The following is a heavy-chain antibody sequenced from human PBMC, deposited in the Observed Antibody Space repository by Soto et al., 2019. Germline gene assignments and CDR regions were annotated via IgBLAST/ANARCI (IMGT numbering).Heavy chain of an antibody. D-gene: IGHD2-2*02. J-gene: IGHJ6*02. Sequence: GESLKISCKGSGYSFTSYWISWVRQMPGKGLEWMGRIDPSDSYTNYSPSFQGHVTISADKSISTAYLQWSSLKASDTAMYYCAREIVVVPAAIPSLYYYYGMDVWGQGTTVTVLL. CDR3: AREIVVVPAAIPSLYYYYGMDV. V-gene: IGHV5-10-1*01. CDR2: IDPSDSYT. CDR1: GYSFTSYW.